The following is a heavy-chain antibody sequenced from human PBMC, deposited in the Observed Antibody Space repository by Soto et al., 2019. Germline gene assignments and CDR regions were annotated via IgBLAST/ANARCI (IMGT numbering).Heavy chain of an antibody. CDR2: ISSNGGST. V-gene: IGHV3-64D*08. J-gene: IGHJ5*02. Sequence: GGSLRLSCSASGFTFSSYAMHWVRQAPGKGLEYVSAISSNGGSTYYADSVKGRFTISRDNSKNTLYLQMSSLRAEDTAVYYCVKDLRERCSGGSCYSENWFDPWGQGTLVTVSS. CDR3: VKDLRERCSGGSCYSENWFDP. CDR1: GFTFSSYA. D-gene: IGHD2-15*01.